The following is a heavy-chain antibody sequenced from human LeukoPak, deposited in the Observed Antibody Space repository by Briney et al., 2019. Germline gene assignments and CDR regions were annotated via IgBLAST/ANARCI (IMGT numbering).Heavy chain of an antibody. CDR3: ATDGTPLRVGEVFFDN. CDR1: GFTFSSYS. J-gene: IGHJ4*02. V-gene: IGHV3-21*01. CDR2: ISSSSSYI. D-gene: IGHD3-10*01. Sequence: GGSLRLSCAASGFTFSSYSMNWVRQAPGKGLERVSSISSSSSYIYYADSVKGRFTISRDNAKNSLYLQMNSLRDEDTAVYYCATDGTPLRVGEVFFDNWGQGTLVTVSS.